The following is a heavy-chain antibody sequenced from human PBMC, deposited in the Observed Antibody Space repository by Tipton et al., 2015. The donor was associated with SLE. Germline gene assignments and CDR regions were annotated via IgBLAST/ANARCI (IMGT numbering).Heavy chain of an antibody. D-gene: IGHD4-11*01. V-gene: IGHV1-18*01. CDR2: ISAYNGNI. CDR1: GYTFTSYG. CDR3: ARVNSNYGWFDP. Sequence: QSGAEVKKPGASVKVSCKASGYTFTSYGISWVRQAPGQGLEWMGWISAYNGNINYAQKLQGRVTMTTDTSTSTAYMELSSLRSEDTAVYYRARVNSNYGWFDPWGQGTLVTVSS. J-gene: IGHJ5*02.